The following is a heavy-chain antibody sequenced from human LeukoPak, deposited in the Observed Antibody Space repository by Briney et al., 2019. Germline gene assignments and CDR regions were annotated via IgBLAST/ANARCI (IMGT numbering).Heavy chain of an antibody. V-gene: IGHV3-53*01. CDR3: ASGVYGDPFDY. CDR1: GFTVSSNY. J-gene: IGHJ4*02. Sequence: PGGSLRLSCAASGFTVSSNYMSWVRQAPGKGLEWVSVIYSGGSTYYADSVKGRFTISRDNSKNTLYLQMNSLRAEDTAVYYCASGVYGDPFDYWGQGTLVTVSS. D-gene: IGHD4-17*01. CDR2: IYSGGST.